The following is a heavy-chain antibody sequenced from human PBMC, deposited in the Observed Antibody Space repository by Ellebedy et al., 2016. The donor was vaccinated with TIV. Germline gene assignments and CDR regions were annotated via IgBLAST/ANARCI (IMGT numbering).Heavy chain of an antibody. V-gene: IGHV3-33*01. CDR2: VWYDGSTQ. CDR3: ARDMGSYGGNTDFQH. J-gene: IGHJ1*01. Sequence: GGSLRLSXAASGFTFSSYGMHWVRQAPGKGLEWVALVWYDGSTQYYADSVQGRFTISRDNSKNTMYLQMNSLRAEGTAVYYCARDMGSYGGNTDFQHWGQGTLVTVSS. CDR1: GFTFSSYG. D-gene: IGHD4-23*01.